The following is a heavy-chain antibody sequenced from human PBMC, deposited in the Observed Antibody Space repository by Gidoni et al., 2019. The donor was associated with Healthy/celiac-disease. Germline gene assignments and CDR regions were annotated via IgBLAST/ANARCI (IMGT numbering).Heavy chain of an antibody. CDR1: GGSFRGYY. CDR3: ARGRVAGTIHYYGMDV. J-gene: IGHJ6*02. CDR2: INHSGST. Sequence: QVQLQQWGAGLLKPSETLSLTCAVEGGSFRGYYWNWIRQPPGQGLEWIGEINHSGSTNYNPSLKSRVTISVDTSKNQFSLKLSSVTAADTAVYYCARGRVAGTIHYYGMDVWGQGTTVTVSS. D-gene: IGHD6-19*01. V-gene: IGHV4-34*01.